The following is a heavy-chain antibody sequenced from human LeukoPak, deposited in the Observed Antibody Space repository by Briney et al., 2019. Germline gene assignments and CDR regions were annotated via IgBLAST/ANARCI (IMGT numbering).Heavy chain of an antibody. J-gene: IGHJ4*02. CDR3: ARGWISGDVSEYYFEI. Sequence: ASVKVSCKASGYTFTSYDINWVRQAPGQGLEWMGWMGARHGYTGSAQRFQGRITMTRDTSISTAYMELSSLTSDDTAVYYCARGWISGDVSEYYFEIWGQGTLDTVSS. CDR2: MGARHGYT. V-gene: IGHV1-8*01. CDR1: GYTFTSYD. D-gene: IGHD5/OR15-5a*01.